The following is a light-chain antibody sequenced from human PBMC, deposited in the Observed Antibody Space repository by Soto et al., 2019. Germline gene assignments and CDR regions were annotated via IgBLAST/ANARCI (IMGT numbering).Light chain of an antibody. CDR1: SSDVGAYNY. V-gene: IGLV2-14*01. CDR3: SSKRDSSTLFV. CDR2: EVT. Sequence: SVLTQPASVSGYPGQSITISCTGTSSDVGAYNYVSWYQHHPGKVPKLLIYEVTNRPSGVSDRFSGSKSGNTASLTISGLQAEDEADYYCSSKRDSSTLFVFGTGTKVTVL. J-gene: IGLJ1*01.